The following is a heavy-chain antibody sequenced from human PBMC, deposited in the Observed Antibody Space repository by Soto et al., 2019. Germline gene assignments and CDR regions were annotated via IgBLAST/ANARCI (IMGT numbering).Heavy chain of an antibody. CDR3: ARGPDIVATILFDY. V-gene: IGHV4-31*03. Sequence: SETLSLTSTVSGGSISSGGYYWSWIRQHPGKGLEWIGYIYYSGSTYYNPSLKSRVTISVDTSKNQFSLKLSSVTAADTAVYYCARGPDIVATILFDYWGQGTLVTVSS. D-gene: IGHD5-12*01. CDR1: GGSISSGGYY. CDR2: IYYSGST. J-gene: IGHJ4*02.